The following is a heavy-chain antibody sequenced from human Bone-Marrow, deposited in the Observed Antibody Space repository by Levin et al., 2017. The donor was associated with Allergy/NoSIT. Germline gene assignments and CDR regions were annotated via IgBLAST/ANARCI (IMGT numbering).Heavy chain of an antibody. CDR3: ARAGMIIFGGSQFDY. J-gene: IGHJ4*02. CDR1: GYSVSSGYN. D-gene: IGHD3-16*01. Sequence: TSETLSLTCGVSGYSVSSGYNWGWIRQSPGKGLAWIASIYQSGSTYYNPSLKSRVTISLDTAKNQFSLKLSSVTAADTAVYYCARAGMIIFGGSQFDYWGQGTLVTVSS. V-gene: IGHV4-38-2*01. CDR2: IYQSGST.